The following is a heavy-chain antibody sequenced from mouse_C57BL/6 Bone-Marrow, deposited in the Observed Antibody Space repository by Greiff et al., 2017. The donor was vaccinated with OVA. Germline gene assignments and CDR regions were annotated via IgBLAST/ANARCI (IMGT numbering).Heavy chain of an antibody. CDR1: GFTFSDYY. CDR3: ARPDGPWYFDV. V-gene: IGHV5-12*01. Sequence: EVQVVESGGGLVQPGGSLKLSCAASGFTFSDYYMYWVRQTPEKRLEWVAYISNGGGSTYYPDTVKGRFTISRDNAKNTLYLQMSRLKSEDTAMYYCARPDGPWYFDVWGTGTTVTVSS. J-gene: IGHJ1*03. D-gene: IGHD2-3*01. CDR2: ISNGGGST.